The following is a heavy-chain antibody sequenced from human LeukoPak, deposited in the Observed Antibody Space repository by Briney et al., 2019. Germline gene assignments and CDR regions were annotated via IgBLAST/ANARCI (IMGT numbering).Heavy chain of an antibody. CDR1: GFTFSSYD. V-gene: IGHV3-13*01. D-gene: IGHD6-13*01. J-gene: IGHJ4*02. Sequence: GGSLRLFCAASGFTFSSYDMHWVRQATGKGLGWVSAIGTAGDTYYPGSVKGRFTISRENAKNSLYLQMNSLRAGDTAVYYCARGKVGSWSRPLDYWGQGTLVTVFS. CDR2: IGTAGDT. CDR3: ARGKVGSWSRPLDY.